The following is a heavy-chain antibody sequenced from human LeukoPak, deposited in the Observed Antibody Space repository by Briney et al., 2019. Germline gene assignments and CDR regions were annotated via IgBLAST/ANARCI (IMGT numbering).Heavy chain of an antibody. CDR2: IYYSGST. D-gene: IGHD3-22*01. CDR1: GGSISSYY. Sequence: SETLSLTCTVSGGSISSYYWSWIRQPPGKGLEWIGYIYYSGSTNYNPSLKSRVTISVDTSKNQFSLKLSSVTAADTAVYYCAREGVYYYDSSGYFDYWGQGTLVTVSS. CDR3: AREGVYYYDSSGYFDY. V-gene: IGHV4-59*01. J-gene: IGHJ4*02.